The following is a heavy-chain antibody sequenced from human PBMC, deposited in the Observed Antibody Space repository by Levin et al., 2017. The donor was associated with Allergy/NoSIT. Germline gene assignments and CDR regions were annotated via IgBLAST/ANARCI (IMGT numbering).Heavy chain of an antibody. Sequence: AASVKVSCKASGYTFTGYYMHWVRQAPGQGLEWMGWINPNSGGTNYPQKFQGRVTMTRDTSISTAYMELSRLRSDDTAVYYCARVMRVGDYEDYWGQGTLVTVSS. V-gene: IGHV1-2*02. CDR3: ARVMRVGDYEDY. D-gene: IGHD4-17*01. CDR2: INPNSGGT. J-gene: IGHJ4*02. CDR1: GYTFTGYY.